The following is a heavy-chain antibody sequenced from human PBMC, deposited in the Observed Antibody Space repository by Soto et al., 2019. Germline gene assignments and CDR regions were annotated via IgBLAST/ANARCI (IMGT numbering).Heavy chain of an antibody. CDR1: GYTFTSDG. Sequence: VASVKVSCKTSGYTFTSDGISWVRWAPGRGLEWMGWISAYNGDTKYAQRVQDRVSMTTDTSTATSYIELRSLRFDDTAIYFCARTHWQADYLEGFDFWGQGTPVTVSS. D-gene: IGHD1-1*01. J-gene: IGHJ4*02. V-gene: IGHV1-18*04. CDR2: ISAYNGDT. CDR3: ARTHWQADYLEGFDF.